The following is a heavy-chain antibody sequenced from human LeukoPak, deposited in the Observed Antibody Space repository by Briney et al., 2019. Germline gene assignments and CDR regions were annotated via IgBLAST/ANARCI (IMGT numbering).Heavy chain of an antibody. CDR1: GFTFSSYG. CDR3: AKDWGNWGYGYYFDH. J-gene: IGHJ4*02. V-gene: IGHV3-30*18. D-gene: IGHD7-27*01. CDR2: ISHDGSDK. Sequence: PGRSLRLSCAASGFTFSSYGMHWVRQAPGKGLEWVAVISHDGSDKYYADSVKGRFTISRDNSKNTLYLQMNSLRAEDTAVYYCAKDWGNWGYGYYFDHWGQGTLVTVSS.